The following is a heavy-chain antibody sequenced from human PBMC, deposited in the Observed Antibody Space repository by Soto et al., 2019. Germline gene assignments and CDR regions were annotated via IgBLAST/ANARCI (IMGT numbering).Heavy chain of an antibody. Sequence: GESLRVSCKASGYSFTSFWIAWVRQMPGKGLEWMGIIYPGDSITTYSPSFQGQVTISADKSISTVYLQWNILKASDTAMYYCARPGSSSYSSPFDYWGQGTLVTVSS. CDR3: ARPGSSSYSSPFDY. D-gene: IGHD3-22*01. CDR2: IYPGDSIT. V-gene: IGHV5-51*01. J-gene: IGHJ4*02. CDR1: GYSFTSFW.